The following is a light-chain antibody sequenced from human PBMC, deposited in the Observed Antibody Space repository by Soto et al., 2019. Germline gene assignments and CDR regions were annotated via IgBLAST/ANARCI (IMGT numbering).Light chain of an antibody. CDR3: MQATQFPHT. V-gene: IGKV2-24*01. J-gene: IGKJ2*01. CDR1: QSLLDSDGDTY. Sequence: DIVMTQTPLSSPVTLGQPASISCRSSQSLLDSDGDTYLSWLQQRPGQPPRFLIYKTSSRFSGVPDRFSGSGAGTDFTLKISRVEVEDVGVYYCMQATQFPHTFGQGTKLEI. CDR2: KTS.